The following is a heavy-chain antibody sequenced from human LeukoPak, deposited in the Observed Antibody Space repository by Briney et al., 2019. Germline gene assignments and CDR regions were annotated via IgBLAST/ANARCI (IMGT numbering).Heavy chain of an antibody. CDR1: GFTFSSYA. CDR3: AKDPRGYSSSGGWFDP. Sequence: GGSLRLSCAASGFTFSSYAMHWVRQAPGKGLEWVAVISYDGSNKYYADSVKGRFTISRDNSKNTLYLQMNSLRAEDTAVYYCAKDPRGYSSSGGWFDPWGQGTLVTVSS. D-gene: IGHD6-6*01. J-gene: IGHJ5*02. V-gene: IGHV3-30-3*01. CDR2: ISYDGSNK.